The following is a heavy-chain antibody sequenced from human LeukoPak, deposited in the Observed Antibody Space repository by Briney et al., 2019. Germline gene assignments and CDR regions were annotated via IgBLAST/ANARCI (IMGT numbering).Heavy chain of an antibody. CDR3: ARGVEQWLGPAYYYYYGMDV. V-gene: IGHV4-59*12. J-gene: IGHJ6*02. CDR2: IYYSGST. CDR1: GGSISSYY. D-gene: IGHD6-19*01. Sequence: SETLSLTCTVSGGSISSYYWSWIRQPPGKGLEWIGYIYYSGSTNYNPSLKSRVTISVDTSKNQFSLQLNSVTPEDTAVYYCARGVEQWLGPAYYYYYGMDVWGQGTTVTVSS.